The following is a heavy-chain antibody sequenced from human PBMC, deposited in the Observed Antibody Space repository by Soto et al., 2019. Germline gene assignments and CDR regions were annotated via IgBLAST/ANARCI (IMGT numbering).Heavy chain of an antibody. Sequence: GGSLRLSXAASGFTFSSYGMHWVRQAPGKGLEWVAVISYDGSNKYYADSVKGRFTISRDNSKNTLYLQMNSLRAEDTAVYYCAKGKGRYSYGYFDYWGQGTLVTVSS. D-gene: IGHD5-18*01. CDR2: ISYDGSNK. V-gene: IGHV3-30*18. J-gene: IGHJ4*02. CDR1: GFTFSSYG. CDR3: AKGKGRYSYGYFDY.